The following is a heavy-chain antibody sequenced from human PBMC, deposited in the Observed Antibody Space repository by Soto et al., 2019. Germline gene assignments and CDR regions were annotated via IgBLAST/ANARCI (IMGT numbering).Heavy chain of an antibody. CDR1: GYSFTSYW. J-gene: IGHJ4*02. Sequence: HGESLKISCKGSGYSFTSYWISWVRQMPGKGLEWMGRIDPSDSYTNYSPSFQGHVTISADKSISTAYLQWSSLKASDTAMYYCARHYDILTGPIDYWGQGTLVTVSS. V-gene: IGHV5-10-1*01. CDR3: ARHYDILTGPIDY. CDR2: IDPSDSYT. D-gene: IGHD3-9*01.